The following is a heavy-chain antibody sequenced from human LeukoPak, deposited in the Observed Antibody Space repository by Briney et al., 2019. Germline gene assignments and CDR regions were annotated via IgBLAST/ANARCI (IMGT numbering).Heavy chain of an antibody. V-gene: IGHV4-59*08. CDR2: VFYSGST. J-gene: IGHJ5*02. CDR3: AKQRDYSASFDP. Sequence: SETLSLTCTVSGGSISSYYWSWIRQPPGKGLEWIGYVFYSGSTSYNPSLKSRVTISVDTSKNQFSLNLSSVTAADTAVYYCAKQRDYSASFDPWGQGTLPTVSS. D-gene: IGHD3-10*01. CDR1: GGSISSYY.